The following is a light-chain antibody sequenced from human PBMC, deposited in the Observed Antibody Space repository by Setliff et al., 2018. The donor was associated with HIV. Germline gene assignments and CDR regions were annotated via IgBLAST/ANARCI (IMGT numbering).Light chain of an antibody. V-gene: IGLV2-11*01. J-gene: IGLJ1*01. CDR1: SSDVGAFNY. Sequence: QSVLTQPRSVSGSPGQSVTISCTATSSDVGAFNYVSWYQQHPDEAPKLMIYDVDSRPSGVPDRFSGSKSGNTASLTISGLQAEDEADYYCCSYAGSYTYIFGSGTKVTVL. CDR2: DVD. CDR3: CSYAGSYTYI.